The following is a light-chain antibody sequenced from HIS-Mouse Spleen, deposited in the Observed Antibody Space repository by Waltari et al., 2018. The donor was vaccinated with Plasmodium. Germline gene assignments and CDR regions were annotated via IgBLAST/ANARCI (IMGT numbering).Light chain of an antibody. CDR3: QTWGTGIQV. Sequence: QLVLTQSPSASASLGASVKLTCTLSSGTISYAIAWHQQQPAKGPRYLMKLNSDGSHSKGDGIPDRFSGSSSGAERYLTISSLQSEDEADYYCQTWGTGIQVFGGGTKLTVL. CDR2: LNSDGSH. V-gene: IGLV4-69*01. J-gene: IGLJ3*02. CDR1: SGTISYA.